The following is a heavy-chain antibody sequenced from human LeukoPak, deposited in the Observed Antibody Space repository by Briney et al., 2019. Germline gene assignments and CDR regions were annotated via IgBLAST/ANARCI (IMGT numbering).Heavy chain of an antibody. V-gene: IGHV5-51*01. CDR2: IYPGDADT. J-gene: IGHJ3*02. CDR1: GYRFTSYW. D-gene: IGHD5-24*01. CDR3: AREEMADGAFDI. Sequence: GGPLNISCQGSGYRFTSYWIGWVRQMPGKGLEWMGIIYPGDADTRYSPSFQGKVIISADKSISTAYLQWSSLKASDTAMYYCAREEMADGAFDIWARGQWSASL.